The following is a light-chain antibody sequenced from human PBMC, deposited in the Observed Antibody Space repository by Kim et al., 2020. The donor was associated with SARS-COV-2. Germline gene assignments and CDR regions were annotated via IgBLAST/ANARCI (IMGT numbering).Light chain of an antibody. V-gene: IGLV4-69*01. Sequence: QPVLTQSPSASASLGASVKLTCTLNSGHSSSAITWHQQQPEKGPRYLMKVNSDGSHSRGDGIPDRFSGSSSGAERYLIISSLQSEDEAYYYCQTWGTGFQVFGGGTQLTVL. CDR3: QTWGTGFQV. J-gene: IGLJ3*02. CDR2: VNSDGSH. CDR1: SGHSSSA.